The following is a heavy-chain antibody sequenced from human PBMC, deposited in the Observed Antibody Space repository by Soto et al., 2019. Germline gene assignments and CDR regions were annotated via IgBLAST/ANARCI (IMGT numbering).Heavy chain of an antibody. CDR3: ARGMPAASNWFDP. V-gene: IGHV3-21*01. Sequence: NPGGSLRLSCAASGFTFISYSMNWVHQAPGKGLEWVSSISSSSSYIYYADSVKGRFTISRDNAKNSLYLQMNSLRAEDTAVYYCARGMPAASNWFDPWGQGTLVTVSS. D-gene: IGHD6-13*01. CDR2: ISSSSSYI. J-gene: IGHJ5*02. CDR1: GFTFISYS.